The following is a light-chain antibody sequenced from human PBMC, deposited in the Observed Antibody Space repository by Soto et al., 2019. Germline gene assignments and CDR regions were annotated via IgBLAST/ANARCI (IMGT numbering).Light chain of an antibody. CDR3: QQYDNSPYT. V-gene: IGKV3-20*01. CDR2: GAS. Sequence: VLTQSPGTLSLSPGERATLSGRASQSVSSSNLAWYQKKPGQAPRVLIYGASTRATGIPDRFSGSGSGTDFTLTISRLEPEDFAVYYCQQYDNSPYTFGQGTNLEIK. J-gene: IGKJ2*01. CDR1: QSVSSSN.